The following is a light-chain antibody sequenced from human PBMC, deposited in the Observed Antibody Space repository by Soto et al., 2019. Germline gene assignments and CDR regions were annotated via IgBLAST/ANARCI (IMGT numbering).Light chain of an antibody. V-gene: IGKV3-20*01. J-gene: IGKJ3*01. CDR2: SAS. Sequence: EIVLTQSPGTLSLSPGERATLSCRASQAISSNCLVWYQVKSGRAPRVLIHSASIMATDNPDRFSGGGSVTDFSLTISRLQREDFAVYYCHQCGSPPFTFGPGTKVDIK. CDR3: HQCGSPPFT. CDR1: QAISSNC.